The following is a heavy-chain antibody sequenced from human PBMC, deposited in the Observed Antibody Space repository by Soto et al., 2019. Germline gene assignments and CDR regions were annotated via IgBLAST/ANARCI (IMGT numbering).Heavy chain of an antibody. Sequence: GESLKISCKGSGYSFTTYWIGWVRQMPGKGLEWMGIIYPGDSDTRYSPSFQGQVTISADKSISTAYLQWSSLKASDTAMYYCARRRAYDNGDCVYFDYWGQGTLVTVSS. CDR3: ARRRAYDNGDCVYFDY. J-gene: IGHJ4*02. D-gene: IGHD4-17*01. CDR1: GYSFTTYW. CDR2: IYPGDSDT. V-gene: IGHV5-51*01.